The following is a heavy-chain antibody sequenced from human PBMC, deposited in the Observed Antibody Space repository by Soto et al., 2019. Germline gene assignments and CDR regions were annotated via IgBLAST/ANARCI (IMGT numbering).Heavy chain of an antibody. CDR3: ARDGELEPFDY. CDR2: IIPIFGTA. J-gene: IGHJ4*02. D-gene: IGHD1-1*01. V-gene: IGHV1-69*13. CDR1: GGTFSSYA. Sequence: ASVKASCKASGGTFSSYAISWVRQAPGQGLEWMGGIIPIFGTANYAQKFQGRVTITADESTSTAYMELSSLRSEDTAVYYCARDGELEPFDYWGQGTLVTVSS.